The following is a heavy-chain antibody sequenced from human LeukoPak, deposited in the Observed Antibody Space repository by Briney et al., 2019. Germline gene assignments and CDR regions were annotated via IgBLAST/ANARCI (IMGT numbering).Heavy chain of an antibody. D-gene: IGHD3-22*01. CDR3: ARASSYYYDSSGYYQDY. J-gene: IGHJ4*02. CDR2: IYYSGST. V-gene: IGHV4-59*08. Sequence: SETLSLTCTVSGGSISSYYWSWIRQPPGKGLEWIGYIYYSGSTNYNPSLKSRVTISVDTSKNQFSLKLSSVTAADTAVYYCARASSYYYDSSGYYQDYWGQGTLVTVSS. CDR1: GGSISSYY.